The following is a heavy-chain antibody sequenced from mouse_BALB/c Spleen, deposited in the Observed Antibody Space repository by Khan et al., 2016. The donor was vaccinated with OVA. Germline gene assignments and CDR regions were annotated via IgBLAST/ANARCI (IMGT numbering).Heavy chain of an antibody. CDR2: ISSYYGVP. V-gene: IGHV1S137*01. CDR1: GYTFTDYA. CDR3: ARGWKFAY. J-gene: IGHJ3*01. Sequence: QVQLKQSGAELVRPGVSLKISCKGSGYTFTDYAMHWVKQRHAKSLEWIGVISSYYGVPAYKQKFKGKATMTVDRSSSTAYLDLARVTSEGSAIYYCARGWKFAYWGQGTLVTVSA.